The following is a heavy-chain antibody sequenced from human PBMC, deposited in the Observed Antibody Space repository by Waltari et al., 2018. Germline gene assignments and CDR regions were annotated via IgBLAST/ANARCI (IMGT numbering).Heavy chain of an antibody. CDR2: IYHSGST. V-gene: IGHV4-38-2*01. CDR3: ARTAGVDNDYGGNAHRANFDY. J-gene: IGHJ4*02. Sequence: QVQLQESGPGLVKPSETLSLTCAVSGYSISSGYYWGWIRQPPGKGLEWIGSIYHSGSTYYNPSLKSRVTISVDTSKNQCSLKLSSVTAADTAVYYCARTAGVDNDYGGNAHRANFDYWGQGTLVTVSS. D-gene: IGHD4-17*01. CDR1: GYSISSGYY.